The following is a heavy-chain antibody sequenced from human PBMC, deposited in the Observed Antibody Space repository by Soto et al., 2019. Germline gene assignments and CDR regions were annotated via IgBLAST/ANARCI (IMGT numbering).Heavy chain of an antibody. J-gene: IGHJ4*02. D-gene: IGHD2-8*01. CDR2: IAVGSGYT. Sequence: SVKVSCKASGFTFTSSAFQWVRQARGRRLEWIGWIAVGSGYTNYAQRFQDRVTLTRDKSTATTYIELSRLTSEDTAIYYCAADATAWQQMVPSDYWGQGTLVTVSS. V-gene: IGHV1-58*01. CDR1: GFTFTSSA. CDR3: AADATAWQQMVPSDY.